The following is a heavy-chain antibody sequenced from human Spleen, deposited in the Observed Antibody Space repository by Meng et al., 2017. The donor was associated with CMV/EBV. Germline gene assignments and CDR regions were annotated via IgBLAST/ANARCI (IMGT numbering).Heavy chain of an antibody. CDR2: ISAYNGNT. D-gene: IGHD6-13*01. Sequence: ASVKVSCKASGYTFTSYGISWVRQAPGQGLEWMGWISAYNGNTNYAQKLQGRVTMTTDTSTSTAYMELRSLRSDDTAVYYCARDRGQLVFKGYGMDVWGQGTTVPSP. CDR1: GYTFTSYG. J-gene: IGHJ6*02. V-gene: IGHV1-18*01. CDR3: ARDRGQLVFKGYGMDV.